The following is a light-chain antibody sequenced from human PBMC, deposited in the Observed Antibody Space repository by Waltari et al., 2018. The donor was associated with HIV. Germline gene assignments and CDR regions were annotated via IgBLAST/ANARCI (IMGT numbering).Light chain of an antibody. Sequence: DIQVTQSPSFVSASVGDTVVLTCRASQDLRGSLAWFRPDPGEAPQLLIYRASTLQSGVPSRFRGSGSGRLFTLTISSLQPEDFATYYCQQAVSFPLAFGGGTKVEI. V-gene: IGKV1D-12*01. CDR1: QDLRGS. CDR3: QQAVSFPLA. CDR2: RAS. J-gene: IGKJ4*01.